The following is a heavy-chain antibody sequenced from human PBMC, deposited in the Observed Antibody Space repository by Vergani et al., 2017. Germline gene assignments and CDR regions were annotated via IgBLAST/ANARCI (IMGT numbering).Heavy chain of an antibody. CDR3: ARDRGITMVYYGMDV. D-gene: IGHD3-10*01. CDR1: GFTFSSYS. V-gene: IGHV3-21*01. CDR2: ISSSSSYI. J-gene: IGHJ6*02. Sequence: EVQLVESGGGLVKPGGSLRLSCAASGFTFSSYSMNWVRQAPGKGLEWVSSISSSSSYIYYADSVKGRFTISRDNAKNSLYLQMNSLRAEDTAVYYFARDRGITMVYYGMDVWGQGTTVTVSS.